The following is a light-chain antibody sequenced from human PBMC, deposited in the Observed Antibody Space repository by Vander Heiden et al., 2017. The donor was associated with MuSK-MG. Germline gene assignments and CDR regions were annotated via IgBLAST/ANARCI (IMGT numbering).Light chain of an antibody. Sequence: DIQMTQSPSSLSASVGDRVTITCRASQSISSYLNWYQQKPGKAPKLLIYAASSLQSGVPSRFSGSGCGTDFTLTISSRQPEDFATYYCQQSDSNPSITFGQGTRLEIK. CDR3: QQSDSNPSIT. CDR2: AAS. V-gene: IGKV1-39*01. CDR1: QSISSY. J-gene: IGKJ5*01.